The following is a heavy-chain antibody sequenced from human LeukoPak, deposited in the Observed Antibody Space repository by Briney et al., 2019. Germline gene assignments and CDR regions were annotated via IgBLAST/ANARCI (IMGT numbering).Heavy chain of an antibody. CDR2: IRFDGNNQ. Sequence: GGSLRLSCAASGFTFSSYGMHWVRQAPGKGLEWVAFIRFDGNNQYYAESAKGRFTISRDNYKNTLYLQMNSLRAEDTAVYYCARGSAFTIADIWGQGTMVTVSS. V-gene: IGHV3-30*02. D-gene: IGHD2-2*01. CDR1: GFTFSSYG. J-gene: IGHJ3*02. CDR3: ARGSAFTIADI.